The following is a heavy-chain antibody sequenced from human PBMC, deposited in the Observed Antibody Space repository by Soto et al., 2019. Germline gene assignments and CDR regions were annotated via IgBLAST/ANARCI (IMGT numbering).Heavy chain of an antibody. CDR3: ASWGYSYGFSTFDY. V-gene: IGHV1-69*13. CDR1: GGTFSSYA. J-gene: IGHJ4*02. Sequence: ASVKVSCKASGGTFSSYAISWVRQAPGQGLEWMGGIIPIFGTANYAQKFQGRVTITADESTSTAYMELSSLRSEDTAVYYCASWGYSYGFSTFDYWGQGTLVTVSS. D-gene: IGHD5-18*01. CDR2: IIPIFGTA.